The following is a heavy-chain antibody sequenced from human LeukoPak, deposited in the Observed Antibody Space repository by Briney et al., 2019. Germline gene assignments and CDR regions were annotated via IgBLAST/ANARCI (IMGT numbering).Heavy chain of an antibody. CDR3: ARDPTRGGDLDY. D-gene: IGHD2-21*02. CDR1: GFTFSSYA. J-gene: IGHJ4*02. CDR2: ILYDGSNK. V-gene: IGHV3-30*04. Sequence: GGSLRLSCAASGFTFSSYAMHWVRQAPGKGLEWVAVILYDGSNKYYADSVKGRFTISRDNSKNTLYLQMNSLRAEDTAVYYCARDPTRGGDLDYWGQGTLVTVSS.